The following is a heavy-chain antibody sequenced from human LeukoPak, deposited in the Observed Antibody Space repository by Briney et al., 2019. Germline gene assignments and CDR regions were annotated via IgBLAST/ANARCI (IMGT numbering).Heavy chain of an antibody. V-gene: IGHV3-30*02. Sequence: QPGGSLRLSCAASGFTFGSSGMHWVRQAPGKGLEWVAFIRYDGTSKYYADSVKGRFTISRDNSKNTVYLQMNILRAEDTAVYYCAKETRGIYSDYWGQGTLVTVSS. D-gene: IGHD1-26*01. CDR3: AKETRGIYSDY. CDR2: IRYDGTSK. CDR1: GFTFGSSG. J-gene: IGHJ4*02.